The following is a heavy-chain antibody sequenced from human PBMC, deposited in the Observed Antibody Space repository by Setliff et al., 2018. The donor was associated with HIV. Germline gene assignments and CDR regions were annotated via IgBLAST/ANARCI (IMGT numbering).Heavy chain of an antibody. Sequence: SQTLSLTCTVSSDSISSSYWTWIRQPPGQGLEWIGYVHHSGSTKYNASLRSRVTMSVDTSKNLFSLTLRSVTAADTAVYYCASAGPYCGDDCPYNWLTPWGQGTLVTVSS. D-gene: IGHD2-21*02. V-gene: IGHV4-59*01. CDR3: ASAGPYCGDDCPYNWLTP. CDR2: VHHSGST. CDR1: SDSISSSY. J-gene: IGHJ5*02.